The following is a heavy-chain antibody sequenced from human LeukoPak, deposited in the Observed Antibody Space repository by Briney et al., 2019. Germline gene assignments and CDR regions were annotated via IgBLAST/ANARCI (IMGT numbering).Heavy chain of an antibody. Sequence: SETLSLTCTVSGGSISSYYWSWIRQPPGKGLEWIGFMCPSGRTDYNPSLKSRVTMSVDTSKNQLSMELRFLTAADTAVYYCATSYDGKTAPYDLWGHGTLVTVSS. V-gene: IGHV4-4*08. CDR1: GGSISSYY. CDR2: MCPSGRT. CDR3: ATSYDGKTAPYDL. D-gene: IGHD4-23*01. J-gene: IGHJ5*02.